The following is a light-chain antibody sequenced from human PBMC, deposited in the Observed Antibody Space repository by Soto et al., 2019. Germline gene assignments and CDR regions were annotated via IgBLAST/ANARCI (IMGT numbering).Light chain of an antibody. J-gene: IGKJ2*01. CDR1: QSISTY. CDR3: QQYYMYSYT. CDR2: HAS. Sequence: DIQMTQPSTLSASVGDRVTLHCRASQSISTYLAWYQQKPGKAPKVLIYHASNLESGVPSRFSGGGSGIEFTLTISSLQPDDFATYYCQQYYMYSYTFGQGTKLDIK. V-gene: IGKV1-5*01.